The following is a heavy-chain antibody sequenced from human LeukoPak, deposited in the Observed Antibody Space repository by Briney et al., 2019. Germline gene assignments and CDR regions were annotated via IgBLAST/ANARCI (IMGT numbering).Heavy chain of an antibody. J-gene: IGHJ6*02. CDR1: GGSISSSNW. V-gene: IGHV4-4*02. CDR3: ARDTTMVRGAYGMDV. D-gene: IGHD3-10*01. Sequence: PLETLSLTCAVSGGSISSSNWWSWVRQPPVKGLEWIGEIYHSGSTNYNPSLKSRVTISVDKSKNQFSLKLSSVTAADTAVYYCARDTTMVRGAYGMDVWGQGTTVTVSS. CDR2: IYHSGST.